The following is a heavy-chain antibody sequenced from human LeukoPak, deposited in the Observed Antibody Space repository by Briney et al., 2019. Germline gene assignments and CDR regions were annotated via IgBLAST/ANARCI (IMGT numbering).Heavy chain of an antibody. D-gene: IGHD4-17*01. CDR3: ARMTTGHDY. V-gene: IGHV4-34*01. Sequence: SGTLSLTCGVSGTSFSSYYWSWIRQTPGKGLEWIGEVNHSGYTNMNPSLKSRVTISVDASKNQFSLRMITVTAADTAVYFCARMTTGHDYWGQGTLVTVSS. CDR2: VNHSGYT. CDR1: GTSFSSYY. J-gene: IGHJ4*02.